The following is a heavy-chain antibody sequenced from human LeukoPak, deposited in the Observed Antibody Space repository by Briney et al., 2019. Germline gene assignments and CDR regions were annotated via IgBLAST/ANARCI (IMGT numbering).Heavy chain of an antibody. J-gene: IGHJ6*03. CDR2: MNPNSGNT. D-gene: IGHD3-3*01. V-gene: IGHV1-8*03. CDR3: ARASEDYDFWSGLRYYYYYMDV. CDR1: GYTFTGHY. Sequence: GASVKVSCKASGYTFTGHYMHWVRQAPGQGLEWMGWMNPNSGNTGYAQKFQGRVTITRNTSISTAYMELSSLRSEDTAVYYCARASEDYDFWSGLRYYYYYMDVWGKGTTVTVSS.